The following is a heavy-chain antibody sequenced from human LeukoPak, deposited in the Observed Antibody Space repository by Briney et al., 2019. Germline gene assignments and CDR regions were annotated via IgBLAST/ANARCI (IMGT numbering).Heavy chain of an antibody. V-gene: IGHV4-39*01. CDR1: GGSISSSSYY. D-gene: IGHD1-26*01. CDR2: IYYSGST. Sequence: SETLSLTCTVSGGSISSSSYYWGWIRQLPGKGLEWIGSIYYSGSTYYNPSLKSRVTISVDTSKNQFSLKLSSVTAADTAVYYCARQIVGATSVWFDPWGQGTLVTVSS. J-gene: IGHJ5*02. CDR3: ARQIVGATSVWFDP.